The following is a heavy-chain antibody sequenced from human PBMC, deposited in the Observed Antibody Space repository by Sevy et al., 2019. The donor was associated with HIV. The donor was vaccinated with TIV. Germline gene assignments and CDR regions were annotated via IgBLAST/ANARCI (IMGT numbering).Heavy chain of an antibody. J-gene: IGHJ5*02. V-gene: IGHV4-31*03. Sequence: SETLSLTCTVSGDSINNGDYYWSWIRQHPGKGLDWIGNIYYTVTNYYNQALKSRIRIEEERSDNTLALSLRPLTAADTAVYYCERTTVTTSSADRNNRFDPWGQGTLVTVSS. CDR3: ERTTVTTSSADRNNRFDP. CDR2: IYYTVTN. D-gene: IGHD4-4*01. CDR1: GDSINNGDYY.